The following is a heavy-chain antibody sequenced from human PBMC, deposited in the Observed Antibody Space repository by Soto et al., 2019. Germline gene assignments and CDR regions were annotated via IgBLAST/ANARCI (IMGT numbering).Heavy chain of an antibody. V-gene: IGHV3-9*03. J-gene: IGHJ4*02. CDR1: GFTFDDYA. Sequence: EVQLVESGGGLVQPGRSLRLSCAASGFTFDDYAMHWVRQAPGKGLEWVSGISWNSGSIGYADSVKGRFTISRDNAKNSLYLQCYYFRAADMASYYCASGDYWGQGTLVTVSS. CDR2: ISWNSGSI. CDR3: ASGDY.